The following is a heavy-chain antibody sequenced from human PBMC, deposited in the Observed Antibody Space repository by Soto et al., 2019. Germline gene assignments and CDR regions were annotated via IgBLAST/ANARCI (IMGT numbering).Heavy chain of an antibody. Sequence: SETLSLTCTVSGGSISSYYWSWIRQPPGKGLEWIGYIYYSGSTNYNPSLKSRVTISVDTSKNQFSLKLSSVTAADTAVYYCAREALYSYGSTFDYWGQGTLVTVSS. D-gene: IGHD5-18*01. CDR3: AREALYSYGSTFDY. J-gene: IGHJ4*02. CDR2: IYYSGST. V-gene: IGHV4-59*12. CDR1: GGSISSYY.